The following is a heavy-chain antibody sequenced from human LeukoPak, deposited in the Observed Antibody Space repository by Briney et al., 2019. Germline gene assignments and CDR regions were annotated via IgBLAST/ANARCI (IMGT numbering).Heavy chain of an antibody. Sequence: PGGSLRLSCAASGFTFSSYEMNWVRQAPGKGLEWVSYISSSGSTIYYADSVKGRFTISRDNAKNSLYLQMNSLGAEDTAVYYCARGGTAMDYYFDYWGQGTLVTVSS. J-gene: IGHJ4*02. CDR3: ARGGTAMDYYFDY. D-gene: IGHD5-18*01. CDR2: ISSSGSTI. CDR1: GFTFSSYE. V-gene: IGHV3-48*03.